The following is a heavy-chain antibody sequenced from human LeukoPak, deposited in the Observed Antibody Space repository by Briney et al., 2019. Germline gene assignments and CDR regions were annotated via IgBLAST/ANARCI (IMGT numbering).Heavy chain of an antibody. CDR1: GYTFTSYG. V-gene: IGHV1-18*01. CDR3: ARDPSVYYFDY. Sequence: ASVKVSCKASGYTFTSYGISWVRQAPGQGLEWMGWISAYNGNTRYAQKVQGRVTMTTDTSTSTAYMELRSLRSDDTAVYYCARDPSVYYFDYWGQGTLVTVSS. J-gene: IGHJ4*02. CDR2: ISAYNGNT.